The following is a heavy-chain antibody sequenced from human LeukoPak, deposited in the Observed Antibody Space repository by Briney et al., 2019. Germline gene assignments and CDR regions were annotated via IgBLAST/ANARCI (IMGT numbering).Heavy chain of an antibody. CDR3: ARAHTPNVVSATPY. V-gene: IGHV3-30-3*01. J-gene: IGHJ4*02. CDR2: ISYGGSNK. Sequence: GGSLRLSCADSGFTFSDYYMSWVGQTPGKGLEWVSVISYGGSNKFYADSVQGRFTISRDNSKTTLYLQVGSLRVEDTAVYYCARAHTPNVVSATPYWGQGTLVTV. D-gene: IGHD2-15*01. CDR1: GFTFSDYY.